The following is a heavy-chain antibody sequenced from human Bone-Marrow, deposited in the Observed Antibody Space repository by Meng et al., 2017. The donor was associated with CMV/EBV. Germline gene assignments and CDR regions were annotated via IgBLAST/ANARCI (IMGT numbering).Heavy chain of an antibody. J-gene: IGHJ3*02. CDR1: GFRFDDHA. CDR2: IKPDGSDT. V-gene: IGHV3-7*01. CDR3: ARVFTREGSAFNAFDI. Sequence: GESLKISCVGSGFRFDDHAINWVRQVPGKGLEWVANIKPDGSDTDYLDSVKGRFAISRDNARNSLYLNLDSLRAQDTAVYYCARVFTREGSAFNAFDIWGQGTVVTV. D-gene: IGHD2-15*01.